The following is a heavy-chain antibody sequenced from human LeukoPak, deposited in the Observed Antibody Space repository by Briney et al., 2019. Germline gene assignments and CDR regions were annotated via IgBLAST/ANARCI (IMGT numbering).Heavy chain of an antibody. CDR2: ISYDASNK. CDR1: GFTFRSYA. V-gene: IGHV3-30-3*01. J-gene: IGHJ4*02. D-gene: IGHD5-18*01. CDR3: ASGYRYGSDY. Sequence: GMSLRLSCAASGFTFRSYAVHWVRQAPGKGLEWVAGISYDASNKYYADSVKGRFTISRDNSKNTLSLQMNSLRAEDTAVYYCASGYRYGSDYWGQGTLVTVSS.